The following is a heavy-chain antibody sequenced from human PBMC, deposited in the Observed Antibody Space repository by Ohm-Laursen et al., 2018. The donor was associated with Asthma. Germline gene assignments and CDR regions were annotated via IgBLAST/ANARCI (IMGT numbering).Heavy chain of an antibody. Sequence: GSLRLSCAASGFTFGSYSMNWVRQAPGKGLEWVSYITSYSSTTYYADSVKGRFTISRDNSKNTLYLQMNSLRAEDTAVYYCAKPLWSGWYGDYWGQGTLVTVSS. J-gene: IGHJ4*02. V-gene: IGHV3-48*01. CDR3: AKPLWSGWYGDY. CDR1: GFTFGSYS. D-gene: IGHD6-19*01. CDR2: ITSYSSTT.